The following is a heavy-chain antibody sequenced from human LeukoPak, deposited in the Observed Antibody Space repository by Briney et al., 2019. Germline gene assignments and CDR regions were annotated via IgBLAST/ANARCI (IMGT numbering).Heavy chain of an antibody. J-gene: IGHJ4*02. CDR2: ISGSGGST. D-gene: IGHD3-22*01. CDR1: GFTFSSYA. V-gene: IGHV3-23*01. CDR3: AKENSNYYDSSHTSTYFDY. Sequence: GGSLRLSCAASGFTFSSYAMSWVRQAPGKGLEWVSAISGSGGSTYYADSVKGRFTISRDNSKNTLYLQMNSLRAEDTAVYYCAKENSNYYDSSHTSTYFDYWGQGTLVTVSS.